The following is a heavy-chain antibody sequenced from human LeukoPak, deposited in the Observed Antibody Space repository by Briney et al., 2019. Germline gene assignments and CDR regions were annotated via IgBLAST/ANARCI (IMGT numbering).Heavy chain of an antibody. J-gene: IGHJ4*02. D-gene: IGHD6-13*01. CDR3: ARAQPPSSIVAAFPDY. V-gene: IGHV3-30*03. CDR2: ISHDGTEK. Sequence: GGSLRLSCAVSGFTFSSYGMNWVRQAPGKGLEWVTGISHDGTEKYYADSVKGRFTISRDNAKKTLYLQMNSLRTEDTAMYYCARAQPPSSIVAAFPDYWGQGTLVTVSS. CDR1: GFTFSSYG.